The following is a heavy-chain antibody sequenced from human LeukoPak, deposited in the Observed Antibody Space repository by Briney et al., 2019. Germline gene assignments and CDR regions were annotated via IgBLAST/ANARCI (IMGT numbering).Heavy chain of an antibody. J-gene: IGHJ4*02. CDR1: GFTFTNNW. V-gene: IGHV3-7*01. Sequence: PGGSLRPACAASGFTFTNNWMSWVRQAPGKGLEWVANIKSDGSEKYYVDSVEGRFTISRDNAKNTVSLQMDSLRGEDTAVYYCVRALGSPTADHWGQGTLVTVSS. CDR3: VRALGSPTADH. D-gene: IGHD3-16*01. CDR2: IKSDGSEK.